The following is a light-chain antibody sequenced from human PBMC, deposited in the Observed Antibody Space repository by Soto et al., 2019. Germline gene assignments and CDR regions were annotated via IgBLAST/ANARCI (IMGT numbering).Light chain of an antibody. CDR3: AAWGDSLGGPV. CDR2: GSN. V-gene: IGLV1-47*01. CDR1: SPNIGSND. J-gene: IGLJ2*01. Sequence: QSVLTQPPSASGTPGQRVTISCYGSSPNIGSNDVYWYQQPPGTAPKLLIYGSNQWPSVVAARFSASTSGTSASLAISGLRAEDEAYYYRAAWGDSLGGPVFGGGTKLTVL.